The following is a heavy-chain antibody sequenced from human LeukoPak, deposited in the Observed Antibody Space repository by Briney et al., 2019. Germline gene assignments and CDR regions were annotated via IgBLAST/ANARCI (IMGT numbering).Heavy chain of an antibody. V-gene: IGHV3-23*01. J-gene: IGHJ3*02. CDR2: ISGSDGNT. Sequence: GGSLRLSCAASGFTFSNYAMSWVRQAPGKGLEWVSAISGSDGNTYYADSVKGRFTISRDNSKNTLYLQMNSLRAEDTAVYYCARDTGWYYGSGSAFDIWGQGTMVTVSS. CDR1: GFTFSNYA. CDR3: ARDTGWYYGSGSAFDI. D-gene: IGHD3-10*01.